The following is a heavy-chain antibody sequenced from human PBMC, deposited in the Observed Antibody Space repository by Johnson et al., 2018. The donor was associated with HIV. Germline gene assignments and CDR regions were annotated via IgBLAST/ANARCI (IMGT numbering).Heavy chain of an antibody. CDR3: VRDAFDYRDASGRFGGAGFDL. Sequence: QVQLVESGGGVVQPGESLRLSCAASGFIFSNYGMHWVRQAPGKGLEWVAVISYDGSNKYYADSVKGRFTISRDNSKNTLYLQMNSLRAEDTAVYYCVRDAFDYRDASGRFGGAGFDLWGQGTVVTVSS. J-gene: IGHJ3*01. CDR2: ISYDGSNK. CDR1: GFIFSNYG. V-gene: IGHV3-30*19. D-gene: IGHD3-16*01.